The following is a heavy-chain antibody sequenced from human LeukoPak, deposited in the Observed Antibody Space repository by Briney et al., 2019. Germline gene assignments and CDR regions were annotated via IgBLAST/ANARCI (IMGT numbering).Heavy chain of an antibody. Sequence: GGSLRLSCAASEFAFSTYNMNWVRQAPGKGLEWVSYISTGSSTTYYADSVKGRFTISRDNSKNTLYLQMNSLRAEDTAVYYCARTGYSNHWFDPWGQGTLVTVSS. V-gene: IGHV3-48*01. CDR1: EFAFSTYN. D-gene: IGHD6-13*01. J-gene: IGHJ5*02. CDR2: ISTGSSTT. CDR3: ARTGYSNHWFDP.